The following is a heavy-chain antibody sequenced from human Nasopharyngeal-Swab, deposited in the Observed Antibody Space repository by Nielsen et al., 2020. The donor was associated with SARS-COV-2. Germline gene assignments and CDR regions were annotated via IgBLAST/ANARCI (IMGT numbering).Heavy chain of an antibody. J-gene: IGHJ4*02. V-gene: IGHV3-23*01. CDR3: AKRGFGSGSYYVFDY. Sequence: GESLKISCAASGFTFSSYAMSWVRQAPGQGLEWVSAISGSGGSTYYADSVKGRFTISRDNSKNTLYLQMNSLRAEDTAVYYCAKRGFGSGSYYVFDYWGQGTLVTVSS. CDR1: GFTFSSYA. CDR2: ISGSGGST. D-gene: IGHD3-10*01.